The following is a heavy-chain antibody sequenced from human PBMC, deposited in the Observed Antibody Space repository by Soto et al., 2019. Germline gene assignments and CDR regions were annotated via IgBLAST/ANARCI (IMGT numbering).Heavy chain of an antibody. Sequence: ETLSLTCTVSGGSISSGDYYWSWVRQAPGKGLEWVSAISGSGGSTYYADSVKGRFTISRDNSKNTLYLQMNSLRAEDTAVYYCAKPIPRITIFGVPTNGGYYYYGMDVWGQGTTVTVSS. CDR3: AKPIPRITIFGVPTNGGYYYYGMDV. V-gene: IGHV3-23*01. D-gene: IGHD3-3*01. CDR1: GGSISSGDYY. CDR2: ISGSGGST. J-gene: IGHJ6*02.